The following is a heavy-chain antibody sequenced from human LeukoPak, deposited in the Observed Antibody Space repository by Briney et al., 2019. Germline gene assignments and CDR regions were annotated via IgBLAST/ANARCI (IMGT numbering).Heavy chain of an antibody. CDR1: GFTFSSYS. J-gene: IGHJ4*02. D-gene: IGHD1-26*01. CDR3: ARDWGELLLGRLDY. Sequence: PGGSLRLSCAASGFTFSSYSMNWVRQAPGKGLEWVSSISSSSSYIYYADSVKGRFTISRDNAKNPLYLQMSNLRAEDTAVYYCARDWGELLLGRLDYWGQGTLVTVSS. V-gene: IGHV3-21*01. CDR2: ISSSSSYI.